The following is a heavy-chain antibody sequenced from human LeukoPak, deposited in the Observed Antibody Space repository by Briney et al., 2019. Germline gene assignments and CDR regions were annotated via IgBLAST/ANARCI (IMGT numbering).Heavy chain of an antibody. CDR1: GYTFTKYD. Sequence: ASVKVSCKASGYTFTKYDISWVRRAPGQGLEWMGWISNYNGNTNFAQKIQGRVTMTTDTSTSTAYMELRSLTFDDTAMYYCVRGGSSSGYDYWGQGTLVTVSS. CDR3: VRGGSSSGYDY. CDR2: ISNYNGNT. J-gene: IGHJ4*02. V-gene: IGHV1-18*01. D-gene: IGHD6-6*01.